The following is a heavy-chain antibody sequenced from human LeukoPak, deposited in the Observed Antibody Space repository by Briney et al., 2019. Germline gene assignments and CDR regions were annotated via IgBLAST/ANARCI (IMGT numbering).Heavy chain of an antibody. V-gene: IGHV4-59*02. D-gene: IGHD2-2*02. Sequence: SETLSLTCPVSGGSVTKYYWHWIRQAPGEGLEWIGFIFHTGITNYNPSLKSRVTISVDTSKNQFSLKLTSVTAADTAVYFCARDLFPINWFESWGQGTLVTVSS. CDR3: ARDLFPINWFES. CDR1: GGSVTKYY. J-gene: IGHJ5*01. CDR2: IFHTGIT.